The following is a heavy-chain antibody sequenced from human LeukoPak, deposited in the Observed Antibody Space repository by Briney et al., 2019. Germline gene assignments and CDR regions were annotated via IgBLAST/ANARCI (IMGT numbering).Heavy chain of an antibody. CDR1: GYTFASFE. D-gene: IGHD6-6*01. J-gene: IGHJ6*03. V-gene: IGHV1-8*01. CDR2: MHPNTGNT. CDR3: ARVRYSTSPRHQDDFYYMDV. Sequence: GASVKVSCKTSGYTFASFEIVWVRQASGQGLEWMGWMHPNTGNTGYAPNFQGRVTMTRNTPISTAYMVLSSLTSDDTAVYYCARVRYSTSPRHQDDFYYMDVWGKGTTVTVSS.